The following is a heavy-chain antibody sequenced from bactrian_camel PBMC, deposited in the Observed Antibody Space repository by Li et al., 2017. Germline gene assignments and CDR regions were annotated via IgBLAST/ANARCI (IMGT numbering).Heavy chain of an antibody. Sequence: HVQLVESGGGSVQAGGSLRLSCVANDDSIGSISVAWFRQAPGKEREGVAAIYNTGSTDYADSVKGRFTIAEDNAKNSLYLQMNGLKPEDTAMNYCAADLDGSLRCPDEYNYWGQGTQVTVS. CDR2: IYNTGST. J-gene: IGHJ4*01. CDR1: DDSIGSIS. D-gene: IGHD5*01. CDR3: AADLDGSLRCPDEYNY. V-gene: IGHV3S55*01.